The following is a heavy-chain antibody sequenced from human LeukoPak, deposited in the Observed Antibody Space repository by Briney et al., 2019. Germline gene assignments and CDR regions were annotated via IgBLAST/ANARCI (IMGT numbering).Heavy chain of an antibody. Sequence: GGSLRLSCAASGFTFSSYEVHWVRQAPGKGLEWVSYISSSGSTIYCADSVKGRFTISRDNAKNSLYLQMNSLRAEDTAVYYCARAGIVRPRPDYWGQGTLVTVSS. CDR1: GFTFSSYE. D-gene: IGHD1-14*01. CDR3: ARAGIVRPRPDY. CDR2: ISSSGSTI. V-gene: IGHV3-48*03. J-gene: IGHJ4*02.